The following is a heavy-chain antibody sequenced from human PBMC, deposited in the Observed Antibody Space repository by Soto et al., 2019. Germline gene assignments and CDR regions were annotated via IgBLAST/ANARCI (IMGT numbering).Heavy chain of an antibody. J-gene: IGHJ6*02. Sequence: GGSLRLSCTGSGFPFDDFAINWVRQAPGKGLEWVAVISYDGTITYYADSVKGRFTISRDNSKDTLYLQMNSLRTEDTAVYYCATTRVGPCSSSICFSGIFDGMDVWGQGTTVTVSS. V-gene: IGHV3-30-3*01. CDR3: ATTRVGPCSSSICFSGIFDGMDV. D-gene: IGHD2-2*01. CDR1: GFPFDDFA. CDR2: ISYDGTIT.